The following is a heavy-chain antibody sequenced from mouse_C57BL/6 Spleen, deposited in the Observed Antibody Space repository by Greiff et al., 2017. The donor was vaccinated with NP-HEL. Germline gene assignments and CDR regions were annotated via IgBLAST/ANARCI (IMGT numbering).Heavy chain of an antibody. CDR1: GYTFTDYY. CDR3: ARGSSGWAY. J-gene: IGHJ3*01. Sequence: EVQLQQSGPVLVKPGASVKMSCKASGYTFTDYYMNWVKQSHGKSLEWIGVINPYNGGTSYNQKFKGKATLTVDKSSSTAYMELNSLTSEDSAVYYCARGSSGWAYWGQGTLVTVSA. V-gene: IGHV1-19*01. D-gene: IGHD3-2*02. CDR2: INPYNGGT.